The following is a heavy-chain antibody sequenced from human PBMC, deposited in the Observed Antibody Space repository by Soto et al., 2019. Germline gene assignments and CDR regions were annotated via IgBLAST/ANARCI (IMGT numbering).Heavy chain of an antibody. Sequence: EVQLLESGGGLVQPGGSLRLSCAASGFTFSSYGMSWVRQAPGKGLECVSAISGSGGRTYYGDSVEGRFTISRDKAKNALSLQRHSLRAEDTAVYFCSKLMDDYYDSSGPIDYCGKGTLGTVAS. CDR1: GFTFSSYG. CDR3: SKLMDDYYDSSGPIDY. J-gene: IGHJ4*02. CDR2: ISGSGGRT. D-gene: IGHD3-22*01. V-gene: IGHV3-23*01.